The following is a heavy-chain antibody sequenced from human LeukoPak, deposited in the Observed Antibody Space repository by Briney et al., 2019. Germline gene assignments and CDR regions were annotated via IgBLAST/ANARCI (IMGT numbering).Heavy chain of an antibody. J-gene: IGHJ5*02. V-gene: IGHV1-69*05. D-gene: IGHD1-7*01. CDR2: IIPIFGTA. CDR1: GGTFSSYA. CDR3: AGRYNWNYGRPSDP. Sequence: GASVKVSCKASGGTFSSYAISWVRQAPGQGLEWMGGIIPIFGTANYAQKFQGRVTITTDESTSTAYMELSSLRSEDTAVYYCAGRYNWNYGRPSDPWGQGTLVTVSS.